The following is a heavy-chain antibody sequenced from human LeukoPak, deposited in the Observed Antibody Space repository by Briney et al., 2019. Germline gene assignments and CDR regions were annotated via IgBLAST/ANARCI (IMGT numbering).Heavy chain of an antibody. J-gene: IGHJ4*02. D-gene: IGHD3-22*01. Sequence: GGSLGLSCVASGFTFSKYWMTWVRQAPGKGLEWVSSINTVATYIYYADSVRGRFTISRDNAKNSVYLQMDSLRAEDTGVYYCARLRRNGDSGGFYYYYDYWGQGTLVTVSS. CDR3: ARLRRNGDSGGFYYYYDY. CDR2: INTVATYI. CDR1: GFTFSKYW. V-gene: IGHV3-21*01.